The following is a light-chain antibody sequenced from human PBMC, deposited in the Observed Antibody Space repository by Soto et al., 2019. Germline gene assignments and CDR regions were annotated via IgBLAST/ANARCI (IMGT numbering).Light chain of an antibody. J-gene: IGLJ2*01. CDR3: SSYTSSSTRV. Sequence: QSALTQPASVSGSPRQSITISCTGTSSDVGGYNYVSWYQQHPGKAPKLMIYEVSKRPSGVSNRFSGSKSGNTASLTISGLQAEDEADYYCSSYTSSSTRVFGGGTKLTVL. CDR1: SSDVGGYNY. V-gene: IGLV2-14*01. CDR2: EVS.